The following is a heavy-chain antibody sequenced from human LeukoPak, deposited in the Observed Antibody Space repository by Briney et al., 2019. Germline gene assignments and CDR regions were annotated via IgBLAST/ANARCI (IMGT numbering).Heavy chain of an antibody. Sequence: ASVKVSCKASGGTFSSYTISWVRQAPGQGLEWMGRIIPILGIANYAQKFQGRVTITADKSTSTAYMELSSLRSEDTAVYYCASPVVRSPEYFQHWGQGTLVTVSS. V-gene: IGHV1-69*02. D-gene: IGHD3-10*01. CDR3: ASPVVRSPEYFQH. J-gene: IGHJ1*01. CDR1: GGTFSSYT. CDR2: IIPILGIA.